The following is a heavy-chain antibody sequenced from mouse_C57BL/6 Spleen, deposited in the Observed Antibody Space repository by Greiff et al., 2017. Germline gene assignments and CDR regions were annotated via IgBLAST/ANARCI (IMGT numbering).Heavy chain of an antibody. Sequence: QVQLQQPGAELVKPGASVKLSCKASGYTFTSYWMQWVKQRPGQGLEWIGEIDPSDSYTNYNQKFKGKATLTVDTSSSTAYMQLSSLTSEDSAVYYCARRDYGNYVGCWGQGTTLTVSS. J-gene: IGHJ2*01. CDR2: IDPSDSYT. CDR3: ARRDYGNYVGC. D-gene: IGHD2-1*01. CDR1: GYTFTSYW. V-gene: IGHV1-50*01.